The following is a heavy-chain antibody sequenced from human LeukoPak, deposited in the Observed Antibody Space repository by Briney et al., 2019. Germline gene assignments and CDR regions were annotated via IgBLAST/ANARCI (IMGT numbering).Heavy chain of an antibody. Sequence: GGSLRLSCAASGFTFSIYGMNWVRQAPGKGLEWVSVISGSGSSTYYAHSVKGRFTISRDNSKNTLSLQMNSLRAEDTAVYYCAKDRGYCSNTSCYALHYFDYWGQGTLVTVSS. CDR1: GFTFSIYG. D-gene: IGHD2-2*01. J-gene: IGHJ4*02. V-gene: IGHV3-23*01. CDR2: ISGSGSST. CDR3: AKDRGYCSNTSCYALHYFDY.